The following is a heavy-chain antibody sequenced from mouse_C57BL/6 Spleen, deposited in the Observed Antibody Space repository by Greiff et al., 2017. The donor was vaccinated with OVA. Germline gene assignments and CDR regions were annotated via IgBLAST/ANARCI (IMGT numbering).Heavy chain of an antibody. CDR1: GYAFSSSW. J-gene: IGHJ2*01. Sequence: VQLQQSGPELVKPGASVKISCKASGYAFSSSWMNWVKQRPGKGLEWIGRIYPGDGDTNYNGKFKGKATLTADKSSSTAYMQLSSLTAEDSAVYVCARLNYEYYFDYWGQGTTLTVSA. D-gene: IGHD2-1*01. CDR2: IYPGDGDT. V-gene: IGHV1-82*01. CDR3: ARLNYEYYFDY.